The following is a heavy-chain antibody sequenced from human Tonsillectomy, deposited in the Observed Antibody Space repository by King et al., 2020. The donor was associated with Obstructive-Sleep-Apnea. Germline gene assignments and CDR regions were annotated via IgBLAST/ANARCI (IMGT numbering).Heavy chain of an antibody. CDR3: AREERLGELLDS. CDR1: GGSISTNTYY. V-gene: IGHV4-39*07. J-gene: IGHJ4*02. D-gene: IGHD3-16*01. CDR2: IYYTGST. Sequence: LQLQESGPGLVKPSKNLSLTCTVSGGSISTNTYYWGWIRQPPGKGLDWIGSIYYTGSTYYHPSLKSRVTISIDTSKNQFSLKLTSVTAADTAVYFCAREERLGELLDSWGQGTLVTVSS.